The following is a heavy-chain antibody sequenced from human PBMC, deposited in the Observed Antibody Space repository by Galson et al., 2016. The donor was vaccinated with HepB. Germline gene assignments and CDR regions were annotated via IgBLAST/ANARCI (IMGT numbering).Heavy chain of an antibody. V-gene: IGHV3-23*01. CDR3: AKNPGNGWFDP. Sequence: SLRLSCAASGFTFSSYSMAWVRQAPGKGLEWVSTISFSGDHTYYADSVKGRFTISRDNSKNTPFLEMSNLRTEDTAVFYCAKNPGNGWFDPWGQGTLVTVSS. CDR1: GFTFSSYS. D-gene: IGHD1-14*01. CDR2: ISFSGDHT. J-gene: IGHJ5*02.